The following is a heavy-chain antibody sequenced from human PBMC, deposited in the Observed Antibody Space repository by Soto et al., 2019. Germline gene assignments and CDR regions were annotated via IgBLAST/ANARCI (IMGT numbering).Heavy chain of an antibody. CDR2: VYYSGGT. V-gene: IGHV4-59*08. Sequence: SETLSLTCTVSGGSISSSYWSWIRQPPGKRLEYIGYVYYSGGTSYNPSLESRVTISVDTSKNQFSLKLYSVTAADTAVYYCARQRELRLDWFDPWGQGTLVTVSS. CDR3: ARQRELRLDWFDP. CDR1: GGSISSSY. D-gene: IGHD1-7*01. J-gene: IGHJ5*02.